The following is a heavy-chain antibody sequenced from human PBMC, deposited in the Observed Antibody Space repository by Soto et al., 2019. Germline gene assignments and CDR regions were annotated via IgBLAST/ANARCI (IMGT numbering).Heavy chain of an antibody. CDR3: ARDAGIEYSSSTSFNY. CDR1: GGTFSSYA. J-gene: IGHJ4*02. D-gene: IGHD6-6*01. CDR2: IIPIFGTT. V-gene: IGHV1-69*01. Sequence: QVQLVQSGAEVKKPGSSVKVSCKASGGTFSSYATSWVRQAPGQGLKWMGGIIPIFGTTNYAQEFQGRVTITADESTSTGSMELSSVRSEDTAVYYCARDAGIEYSSSTSFNYGGQGTPVTVSS.